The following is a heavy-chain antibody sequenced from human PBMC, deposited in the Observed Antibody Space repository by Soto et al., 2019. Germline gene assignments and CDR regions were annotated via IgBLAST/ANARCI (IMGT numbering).Heavy chain of an antibody. CDR3: ARADFWSGYASFRDANWFDP. V-gene: IGHV1-8*01. CDR1: GYTFTSYD. CDR2: MNPNSGNT. Sequence: ASVKVSCKASGYTFTSYDINWVRQATGQGLEWMGWMNPNSGNTGYAQKFQGRVTMTRNTSISTAYMELSSLGSEDTAVYYCARADFWSGYASFRDANWFDPWGQGTLVTVSS. D-gene: IGHD3-3*01. J-gene: IGHJ5*02.